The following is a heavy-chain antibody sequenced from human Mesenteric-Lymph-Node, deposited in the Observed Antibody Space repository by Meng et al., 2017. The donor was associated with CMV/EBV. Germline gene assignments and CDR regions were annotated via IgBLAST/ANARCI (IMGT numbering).Heavy chain of an antibody. V-gene: IGHV3-7*01. CDR3: ASLYDFWSGYYRADV. CDR2: IKQDGSEK. Sequence: GGSLRLSCAASGFTFSSYWMSWVRQAPGKGLEWVANIKQDGSEKYYVDSVKGRFTISRDNAKNSLYLQMNSLRAEDTAVYYCASLYDFWSGYYRADVWGQGTTVTVSS. J-gene: IGHJ6*02. D-gene: IGHD3-3*01. CDR1: GFTFSSYW.